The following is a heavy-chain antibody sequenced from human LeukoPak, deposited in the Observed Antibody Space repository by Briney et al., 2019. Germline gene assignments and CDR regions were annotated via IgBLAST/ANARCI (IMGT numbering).Heavy chain of an antibody. CDR2: IYSGGST. D-gene: IGHD1-26*01. CDR3: ARAGYYSHYFDY. J-gene: IGHJ4*02. Sequence: GGSLRLSCAASGFTVSSNYMSWVRQAPGKGLEWVSVIYSGGSTYYADSVKGRFTISRDNSKNTLYLQLNSLRAEDTAVYYCARAGYYSHYFDYWGQGTLVTVSS. V-gene: IGHV3-53*01. CDR1: GFTVSSNY.